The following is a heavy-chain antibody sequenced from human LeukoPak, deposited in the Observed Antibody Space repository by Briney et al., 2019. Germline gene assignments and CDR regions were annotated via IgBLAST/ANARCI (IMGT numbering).Heavy chain of an antibody. D-gene: IGHD2-2*01. CDR2: ISYDGSNK. V-gene: IGHV3-30-3*01. CDR1: GFTFSSYA. Sequence: GRSLRLSCAASGFTFSSYAMHWVRQAPGKGLEWVAVISYDGSNKYYADSVKGRFTISRDNSKNTLYLQMNSLRAEDTAVYYCARDREDIVVVPALFDYWGQGTLVTVSS. CDR3: ARDREDIVVVPALFDY. J-gene: IGHJ4*02.